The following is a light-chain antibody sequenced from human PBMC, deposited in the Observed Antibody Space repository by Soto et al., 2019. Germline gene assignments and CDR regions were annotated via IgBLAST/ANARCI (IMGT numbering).Light chain of an antibody. V-gene: IGLV6-57*01. J-gene: IGLJ2*01. CDR2: ENN. Sequence: NFMLTQPHAVSESPWKTLSISCTRSIGSIANNYVQWYQQRPGSSPTTLIYENNHRLSGVPDRFSGSTDGSSNSASLTISGLQTEYEADYYCQSYDSDFVVFGGGTKLTVL. CDR3: QSYDSDFVV. CDR1: IGSIANNY.